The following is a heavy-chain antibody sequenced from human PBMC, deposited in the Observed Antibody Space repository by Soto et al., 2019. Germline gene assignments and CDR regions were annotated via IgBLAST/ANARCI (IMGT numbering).Heavy chain of an antibody. CDR2: INPSGGST. D-gene: IGHD3-3*01. CDR3: AREGGNDFWSGSRWFDP. Sequence: ASVKVSCKASGYTFTSYYMHWVRQAPGQGLEWMGIINPSGGSTSYAQKFQGRVTMTRDTSTSTVYMELSTLRSEDAAVYYCAREGGNDFWSGSRWFDPWGQGTLVTVSS. J-gene: IGHJ5*02. V-gene: IGHV1-46*01. CDR1: GYTFTSYY.